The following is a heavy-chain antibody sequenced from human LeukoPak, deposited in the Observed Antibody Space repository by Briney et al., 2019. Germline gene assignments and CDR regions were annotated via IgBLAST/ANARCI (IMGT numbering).Heavy chain of an antibody. CDR3: AKALLRYFDWLLFGDAFDI. V-gene: IGHV3-23*01. D-gene: IGHD3-9*01. CDR2: ISGSGGST. J-gene: IGHJ3*02. Sequence: PGGSLRLSCAAAGFTFSSYAMSWVRQAPWKGLEWVSAISGSGGSTYYADSVKGRFTISRDNSKNTLYLQMNNLRAEDTAVYYCAKALLRYFDWLLFGDAFDIWGQGTMVTVSS. CDR1: GFTFSSYA.